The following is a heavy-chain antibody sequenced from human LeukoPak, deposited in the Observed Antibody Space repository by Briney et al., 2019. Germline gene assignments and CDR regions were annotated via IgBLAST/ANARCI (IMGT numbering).Heavy chain of an antibody. CDR2: IYYSGST. V-gene: IGHV4-59*11. D-gene: IGHD3-10*01. J-gene: IGHJ6*03. CDR1: GGSISSHY. Sequence: SETLSLTCTVSGGSISSHYWSWIRQPPGKGLEWIGYIYYSGSTNYNPSLKSRVTISVDTSKNQFSLKLSSVTAADTAVYYCATGSWCGGAYYYYYYMDVWGKGTTVTVSS. CDR3: ATGSWCGGAYYYYYYMDV.